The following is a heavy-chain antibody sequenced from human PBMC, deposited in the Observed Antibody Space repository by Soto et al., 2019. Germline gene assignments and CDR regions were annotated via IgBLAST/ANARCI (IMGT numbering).Heavy chain of an antibody. CDR2: ISVSGGRT. CDR3: AYPPMGY. V-gene: IGHV3-23*01. Sequence: GGSLRLSCAASGFPFTIYGLSWVRQTPGKGPEWVSGISVSGGRTFYADSVKGRFTISRDNSKNALYLQMNILSVEDTAVYFCAYPPMGYWGQGTLVTVSS. J-gene: IGHJ4*02. CDR1: GFPFTIYG.